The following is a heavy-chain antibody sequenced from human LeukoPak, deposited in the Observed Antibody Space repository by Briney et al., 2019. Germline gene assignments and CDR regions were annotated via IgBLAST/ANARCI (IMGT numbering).Heavy chain of an antibody. CDR2: INPNSGGT. CDR1: GYTFTGYY. D-gene: IGHD3-10*01. Sequence: ASVTVSCTASGYTFTGYYMHWVRQAPGQGLEWMGWINPNSGGTNYAQKFQGWVTMTRDTSISTAYMELSRLRSDDTAVYYCARGDESLWFGEFPRYYFDYWGQGTLVTVSS. J-gene: IGHJ4*02. CDR3: ARGDESLWFGEFPRYYFDY. V-gene: IGHV1-2*04.